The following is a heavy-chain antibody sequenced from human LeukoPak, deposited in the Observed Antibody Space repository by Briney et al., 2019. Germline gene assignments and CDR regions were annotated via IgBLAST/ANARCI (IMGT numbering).Heavy chain of an antibody. V-gene: IGHV1-2*02. CDR2: INPNSGGA. CDR1: GYTFTGYY. J-gene: IGHJ4*02. CDR3: ARDPGYSGYDYYFDY. D-gene: IGHD5-12*01. Sequence: ASVKVSCKASGYTFTGYYMHWVRQAPGQGLEWMGWINPNSGGANYAQKFQGRVTMTRDTSISTAYMELSRLRSDDTAVYYCARDPGYSGYDYYFDYWGQGTLVTVSS.